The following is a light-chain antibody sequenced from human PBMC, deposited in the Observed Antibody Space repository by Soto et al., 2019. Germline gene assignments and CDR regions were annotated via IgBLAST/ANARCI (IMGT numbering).Light chain of an antibody. CDR3: CSYAGSFTWV. J-gene: IGLJ3*02. CDR1: SVNFGIYNL. V-gene: IGLV2-23*01. CDR2: EGT. Sequence: QSVVTQPASVSGSPGQSITISCTGTSVNFGIYNLISWYQQHPGKAPKVMIYEGTKRPSGVSNRFSGSKSDNTASLTISGLQAEDEADYYCCSYAGSFTWVFGGGTKLTVL.